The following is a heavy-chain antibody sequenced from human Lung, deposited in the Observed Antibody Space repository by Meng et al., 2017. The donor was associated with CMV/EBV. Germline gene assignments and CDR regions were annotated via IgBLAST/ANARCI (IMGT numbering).Heavy chain of an antibody. D-gene: IGHD1-1*01. CDR3: ARGRTDFDA. Sequence: GSXRLSCAVYGGSLTDYFWSWIRQSPEKGLEWIGDISHGGRTNYNPSLKSRVTISVDTSNNQFSLRVASVTAADTAVYYCARGRTDFDASGQGTLVTVSS. J-gene: IGHJ4*02. CDR1: GGSLTDYF. CDR2: ISHGGRT. V-gene: IGHV4-34*01.